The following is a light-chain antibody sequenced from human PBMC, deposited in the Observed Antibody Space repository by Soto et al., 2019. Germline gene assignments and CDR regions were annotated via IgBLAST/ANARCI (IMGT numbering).Light chain of an antibody. CDR3: QQYNNWPPT. J-gene: IGKJ1*01. Sequence: EIVMPQSPATLSVSPGERATLSCRASQSVSGNLAWYQQKPGPAPRLLIYGASTRATGIPPRFSGSGSGTAFPHTSRSRRSEDFAVYYCQQYNNWPPTFGQGTKVEI. CDR1: QSVSGN. CDR2: GAS. V-gene: IGKV3D-15*01.